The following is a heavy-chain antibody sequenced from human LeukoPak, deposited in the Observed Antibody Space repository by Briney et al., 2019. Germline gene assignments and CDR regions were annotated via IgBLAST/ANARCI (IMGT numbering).Heavy chain of an antibody. CDR2: INSDGSST. J-gene: IGHJ4*02. Sequence: GGSLRLSCAAPGFTFSRYWMHWVRQAPGKGLVWVSRINSDGSSTSYADSVKGRFSISRDNAKNTLYLQMNSLRAEDTAVYYCGRDQSADFIDYWGQGTLVTVSS. CDR3: GRDQSADFIDY. CDR1: GFTFSRYW. V-gene: IGHV3-74*01. D-gene: IGHD2/OR15-2a*01.